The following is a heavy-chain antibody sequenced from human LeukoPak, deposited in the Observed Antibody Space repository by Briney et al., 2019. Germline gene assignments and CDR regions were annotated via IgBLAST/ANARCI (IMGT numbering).Heavy chain of an antibody. Sequence: GGSLRLSCAASGVIFSSYAMTWVCQAPGKGLEWVSTIRATAGTTYYEDSVKGRFTTSRDNSKNTEWLQMNSLRVEDTAVYYCTKGGYTTYFDYWGQGTLVTVSS. CDR3: TKGGYTTYFDY. CDR1: GVIFSSYA. V-gene: IGHV3-23*01. CDR2: IRATAGTT. D-gene: IGHD6-13*01. J-gene: IGHJ4*02.